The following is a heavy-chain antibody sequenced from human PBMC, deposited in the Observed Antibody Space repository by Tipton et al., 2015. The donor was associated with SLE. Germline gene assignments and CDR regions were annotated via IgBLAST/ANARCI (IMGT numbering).Heavy chain of an antibody. CDR2: IYTSGST. CDR1: GGSITSYY. V-gene: IGHV4-4*07. Sequence: TLSLTCTVSGGSITSYYWSWIRQPPGKALEWIGRIYTSGSTNYNPSLTSRVTMSVDTSKNQFSLKLSSVTAADTAVYYCARGAVAGLFDYWGQGTLVTVSS. J-gene: IGHJ4*02. D-gene: IGHD6-19*01. CDR3: ARGAVAGLFDY.